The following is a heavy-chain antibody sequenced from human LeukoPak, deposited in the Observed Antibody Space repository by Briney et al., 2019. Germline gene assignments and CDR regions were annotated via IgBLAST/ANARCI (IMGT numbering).Heavy chain of an antibody. CDR3: AKAASGNWNDVSDY. Sequence: GSLRLSCAASGFTFSTYAMSWVRQAPGRGLEWVSAISGRGVSTSYADSVRGRFTISRDTSKNTLYLQMNSLRAEDTAVYYCAKAASGNWNDVSDYWGQGTLVTVSS. D-gene: IGHD1-20*01. CDR1: GFTFSTYA. V-gene: IGHV3-23*01. J-gene: IGHJ4*02. CDR2: ISGRGVST.